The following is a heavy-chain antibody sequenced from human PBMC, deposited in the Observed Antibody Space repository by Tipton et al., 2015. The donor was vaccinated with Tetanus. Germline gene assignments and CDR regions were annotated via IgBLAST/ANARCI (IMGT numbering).Heavy chain of an antibody. CDR1: GGSLSSSDYY. CDR3: AKIVAPGPLIATAIPREYYFDL. D-gene: IGHD2-21*02. CDR2: VSYSGRT. J-gene: IGHJ4*02. Sequence: LRLSCIVSGGSLSSSDYYGAWVRQSPLKGLEWIGSVSYSGRTYYNPSLKSRVTMSVDTSKKDFSVRLTSVTAADTAIYYCAKIVAPGPLIATAIPREYYFDLWGQGTRVTVSS. V-gene: IGHV4-39*02.